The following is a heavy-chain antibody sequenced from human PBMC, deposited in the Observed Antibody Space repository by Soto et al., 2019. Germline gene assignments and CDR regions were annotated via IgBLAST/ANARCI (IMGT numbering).Heavy chain of an antibody. Sequence: QVQLQESGPGLVKPSQTLSLTCTVSGGSISSGDYYWSWIRQPPGKGLEWIGYIYYSGSTYYNPSLKSRVTISEDTSKNQFYLKLSSVTAADTAVYYCARYSGYEGSRFDPWGQGTLVTVSS. D-gene: IGHD5-12*01. CDR2: IYYSGST. J-gene: IGHJ5*02. V-gene: IGHV4-30-4*01. CDR3: ARYSGYEGSRFDP. CDR1: GGSISSGDYY.